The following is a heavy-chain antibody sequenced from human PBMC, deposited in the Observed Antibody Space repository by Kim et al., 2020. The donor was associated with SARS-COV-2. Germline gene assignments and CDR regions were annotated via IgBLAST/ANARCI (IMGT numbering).Heavy chain of an antibody. Sequence: SETLSLTCTVSGGSISSYYWSWIRQPPGKGLEWIGYIYYSGSTNYNPSLKSRVTISVDTSKNQFSLKLSSVTAADTAVYYCARHGSGYGSRDYFDYWGQGTLVTVSS. D-gene: IGHD5-12*01. CDR3: ARHGSGYGSRDYFDY. V-gene: IGHV4-59*08. CDR2: IYYSGST. CDR1: GGSISSYY. J-gene: IGHJ4*02.